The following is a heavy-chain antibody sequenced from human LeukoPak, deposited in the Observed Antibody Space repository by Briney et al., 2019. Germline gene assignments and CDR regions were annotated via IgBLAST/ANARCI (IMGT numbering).Heavy chain of an antibody. CDR2: IYYSGST. D-gene: IGHD5-24*01. Sequence: SETLSLTCSVSGDSVISGLYYWTWVWQPPGKGLEWIGYIYYSGSTNYNPSLKSRVTISVDTSKNQFSLKLSSVTAADTAVYYCARSRRDGYNLEFDYWGQGTLVTVSS. CDR1: GDSVISGLYY. V-gene: IGHV4-61*01. J-gene: IGHJ4*02. CDR3: ARSRRDGYNLEFDY.